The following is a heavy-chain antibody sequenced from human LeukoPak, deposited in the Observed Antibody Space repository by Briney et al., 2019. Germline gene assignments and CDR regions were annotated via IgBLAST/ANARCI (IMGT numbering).Heavy chain of an antibody. V-gene: IGHV4-38-2*02. CDR2: IFHRGST. CDR3: ARDRGYGYDFDY. D-gene: IGHD5-18*01. Sequence: SETLSLTCSVSAYSISSGYYWGWIRQPPGKGLEWVGSIFHRGSTYYNPSLKSRVTISVDTSKNQFSLKLSSVIAADTAVYYCARDRGYGYDFDYWGQGTLVTVSS. CDR1: AYSISSGYY. J-gene: IGHJ4*02.